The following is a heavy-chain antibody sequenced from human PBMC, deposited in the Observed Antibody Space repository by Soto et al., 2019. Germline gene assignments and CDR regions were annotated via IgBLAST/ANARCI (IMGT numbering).Heavy chain of an antibody. Sequence: QVQLVQSGAEVKKAGSSVKVSCKVSGGTFSSYFINWVRQAPGQGLEWVGGIIPVFGTGSYAEKFRGRVTITAEESTSTAYMELSRLRSDDTAVYYCARETPSAAAAYYYYGLDVWGQGTTVTVPS. D-gene: IGHD6-13*01. CDR3: ARETPSAAAAYYYYGLDV. V-gene: IGHV1-69*01. CDR2: IIPVFGTG. CDR1: GGTFSSYF. J-gene: IGHJ6*01.